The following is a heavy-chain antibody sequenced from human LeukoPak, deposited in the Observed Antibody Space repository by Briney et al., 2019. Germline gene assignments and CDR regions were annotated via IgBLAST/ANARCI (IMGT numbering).Heavy chain of an antibody. D-gene: IGHD2-15*01. CDR2: ISAYNGNT. CDR1: GYTFTSYG. CDR3: ARVNCSGGSCCFECYQH. J-gene: IGHJ1*01. V-gene: IGHV1-18*01. Sequence: ASVKVSCKASGYTFTSYGISWVRHAPAQGLEGMGCISAYNGNTNYAQKLQGRVTMTTDTSTSTAYMELRSLRSDDTAVYFCARVNCSGGSCCFECYQHWGEGTLGTVSS.